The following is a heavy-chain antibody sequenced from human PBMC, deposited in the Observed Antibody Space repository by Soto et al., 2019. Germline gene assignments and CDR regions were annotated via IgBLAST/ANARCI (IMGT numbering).Heavy chain of an antibody. CDR2: ISAYNGNT. CDR3: ARDNDFWSGSRGAFDI. V-gene: IGHV1-18*01. Sequence: ASVKVSCKASGYTFTSYGISWVRQATGQGLEWMGWISAYNGNTNYAQKLQGRVTMTTDTSTSTAYMELRSLRSDDTAVYYCARDNDFWSGSRGAFDIWGQGTMVTVSS. CDR1: GYTFTSYG. D-gene: IGHD3-3*01. J-gene: IGHJ3*02.